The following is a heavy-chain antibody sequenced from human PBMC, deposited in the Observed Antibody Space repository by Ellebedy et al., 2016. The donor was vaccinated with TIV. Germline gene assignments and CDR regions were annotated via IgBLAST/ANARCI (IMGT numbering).Heavy chain of an antibody. Sequence: ASVKVSCXASGYSLTSYAMHWVRQAPGQRPEWMGWVRGANGNTQYSQNFQGRVTFNRDTSATAAYMELSNLKSEDTAVYYCARGVDYGDEYGNWLDPWGQGSLVTVSS. CDR3: ARGVDYGDEYGNWLDP. D-gene: IGHD4-17*01. J-gene: IGHJ5*02. V-gene: IGHV1-3*01. CDR2: VRGANGNT. CDR1: GYSLTSYA.